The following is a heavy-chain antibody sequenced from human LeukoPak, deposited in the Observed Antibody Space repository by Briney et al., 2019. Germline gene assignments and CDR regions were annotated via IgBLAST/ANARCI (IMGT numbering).Heavy chain of an antibody. D-gene: IGHD3-10*01. V-gene: IGHV1-2*02. CDR1: GYAFTGYY. CDR3: ARATDYYGSGSYQVRGSSWFDP. Sequence: ASVKVSCTASGYAFTGYYMHWVRQAPGQGLEWMGWINPNSGGTNYAQKFQGRVTMTRDTSISTAYMELSRLRSDDTAVYYCARATDYYGSGSYQVRGSSWFDPWGQGTLVTVSS. CDR2: INPNSGGT. J-gene: IGHJ5*02.